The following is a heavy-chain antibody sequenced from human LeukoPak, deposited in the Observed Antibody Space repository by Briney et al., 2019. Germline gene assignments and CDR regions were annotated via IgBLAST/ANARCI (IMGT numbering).Heavy chain of an antibody. CDR1: GFTFSSYG. CDR3: AKDGDSGELLSGYLDY. Sequence: PGGSLRLSCAASGFTFSSYGMHWVRQAPGKGLEWVAVISYDGSNKYYADSVKGRFTISRDDSKNTLYLQMNSLRAEDTAVYYCAKDGDSGELLSGYLDYGGKGTWVTVSS. D-gene: IGHD3-10*01. V-gene: IGHV3-30*18. J-gene: IGHJ4*02. CDR2: ISYDGSNK.